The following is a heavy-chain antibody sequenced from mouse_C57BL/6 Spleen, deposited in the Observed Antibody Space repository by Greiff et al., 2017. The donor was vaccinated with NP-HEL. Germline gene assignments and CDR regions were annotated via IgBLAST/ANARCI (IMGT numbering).Heavy chain of an antibody. CDR3: AKHGNYVPYAMDY. CDR2: IWRGGST. V-gene: IGHV2-5*01. CDR1: GFSLTSYG. J-gene: IGHJ4*01. D-gene: IGHD2-1*01. Sequence: VQVVESGPGLVQPSQSLSITCTVSGFSLTSYGVHWVRQSPGKGLEWLGVIWRGGSTDYNAAFMSRLSITKDNSKSQVFFKMNSLQADDTAIYYCAKHGNYVPYAMDYWGQGTSVTVSS.